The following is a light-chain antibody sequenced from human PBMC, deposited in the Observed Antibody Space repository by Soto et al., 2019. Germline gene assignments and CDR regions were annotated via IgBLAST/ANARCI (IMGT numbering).Light chain of an antibody. CDR3: QQYGSSGT. V-gene: IGKV3-20*01. CDR2: GAS. J-gene: IGKJ1*01. CDR1: QSVSSSY. Sequence: EIVLTQSPGTLSLSPGERATLSCRASQSVSSSYLVWYQQKPGQAPRRLIYGASNRATGIPDRFSGSGSGTDFTLTISRLEPEDFAVYYCQQYGSSGTFGQGTKVDIK.